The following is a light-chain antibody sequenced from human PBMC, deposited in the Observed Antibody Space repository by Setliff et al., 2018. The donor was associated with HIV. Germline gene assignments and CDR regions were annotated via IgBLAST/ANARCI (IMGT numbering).Light chain of an antibody. CDR1: SSDVGSYRL. CDR2: EVN. Sequence: QSVLTQPASVSGSPGQAITISCTGTSSDVGSYRLVSWYQQHLGKAPKLMIYEVNKRPSGVSNRFSASKSGSTASLTISGLQAEDEADYYCCSYATSRSLVFGGGTKVTVL. J-gene: IGLJ3*02. CDR3: CSYATSRSLV. V-gene: IGLV2-23*02.